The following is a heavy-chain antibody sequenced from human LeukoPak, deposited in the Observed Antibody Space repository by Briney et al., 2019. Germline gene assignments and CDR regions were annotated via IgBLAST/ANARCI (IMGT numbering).Heavy chain of an antibody. CDR2: IYYSGST. CDR1: GGSISSYY. J-gene: IGHJ3*02. CDR3: ARTRPFGAFDI. V-gene: IGHV4-59*01. Sequence: SETLSLTCTVSGGSISSYYWSWIRQPPGKGLEWIGYIYYSGSTNYNPSLQSRVTISVDTSKNQFSLKLSSVTAADTAVYYCARTRPFGAFDIWGQGTMVTVSS. D-gene: IGHD3-16*01.